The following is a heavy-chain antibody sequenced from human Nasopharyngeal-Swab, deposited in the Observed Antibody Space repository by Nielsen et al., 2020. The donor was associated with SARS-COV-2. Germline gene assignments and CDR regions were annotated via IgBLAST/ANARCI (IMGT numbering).Heavy chain of an antibody. Sequence: VRQMPGKGLECMAIIHPDDSNIRYRPSFQGQVTISADKSMSTAYLQWSSLKASDTAIYYCARGGGGTAFDIWGQGTMVTVSS. CDR2: IHPDDSNI. D-gene: IGHD3-16*01. CDR3: ARGGGGTAFDI. J-gene: IGHJ3*02. V-gene: IGHV5-51*01.